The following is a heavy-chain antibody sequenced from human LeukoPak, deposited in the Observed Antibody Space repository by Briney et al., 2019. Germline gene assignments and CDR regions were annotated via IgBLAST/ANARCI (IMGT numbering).Heavy chain of an antibody. CDR3: ARAYCSSTSCYYYFDY. J-gene: IGHJ4*02. Sequence: ASVKVSCKASGYTFTGYYMHWVRQAPGQGLEWMGWINPNSGGTNYAQKFQGRVTMTRDTSISTAYMELSRLRSDDTAVYYCARAYCSSTSCYYYFDYWGQGTLVTVSS. D-gene: IGHD2-2*01. CDR1: GYTFTGYY. CDR2: INPNSGGT. V-gene: IGHV1-2*02.